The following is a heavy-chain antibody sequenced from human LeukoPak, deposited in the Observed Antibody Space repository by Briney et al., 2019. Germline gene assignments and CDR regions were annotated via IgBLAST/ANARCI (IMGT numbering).Heavy chain of an antibody. D-gene: IGHD6-19*01. CDR1: GFTFSSSW. J-gene: IGHJ4*02. CDR3: AKDLFLIGSGNYYPDRLAVAGKGLGPDY. V-gene: IGHV3-30*18. Sequence: PGGSLRLSCAASGFTFSSSWMSWVRQAPGKGLEWVAVISYDGSNKYYADSVKGRFTISRDNSKNTLCLQMNSLRAEDTTVYYCAKDLFLIGSGNYYPDRLAVAGKGLGPDYWGQGTLVTVSS. CDR2: ISYDGSNK.